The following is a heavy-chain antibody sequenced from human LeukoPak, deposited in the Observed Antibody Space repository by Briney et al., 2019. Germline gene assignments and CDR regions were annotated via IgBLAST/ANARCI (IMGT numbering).Heavy chain of an antibody. CDR3: ARGNLYYFDSSGYYFKFDY. CDR2: INHSGST. J-gene: IGHJ4*02. D-gene: IGHD3-22*01. V-gene: IGHV4-34*01. CDR1: GGSFSGYY. Sequence: SETLSLTCAVYGGSFSGYYWSWTRQPPGKGLEWIGEINHSGSTNYIPSLKSRVTISVDTSKNQFSLKLSSVTAADTAVYYCARGNLYYFDSSGYYFKFDYWGQGTLVTVSS.